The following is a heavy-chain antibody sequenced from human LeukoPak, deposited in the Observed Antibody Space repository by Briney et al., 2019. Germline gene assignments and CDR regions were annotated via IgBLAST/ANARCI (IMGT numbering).Heavy chain of an antibody. V-gene: IGHV4-38-2*02. CDR2: IYHSGST. J-gene: IGHJ4*02. CDR1: GYSISSGYY. Sequence: PSETLSLTCTVFGYSISSGYYWGWIRQPPGKGLEWIGSIYHSGSTYYNPSLKSRVTISVDTSKNQFSLKLSSVTAADTAVYYCASSYDSSGYASFGYGGQGTLVTVSS. CDR3: ASSYDSSGYASFGY. D-gene: IGHD3-22*01.